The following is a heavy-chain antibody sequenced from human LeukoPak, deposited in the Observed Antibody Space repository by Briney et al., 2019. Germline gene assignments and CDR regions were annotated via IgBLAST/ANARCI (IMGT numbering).Heavy chain of an antibody. V-gene: IGHV3-9*01. Sequence: GGSLRLSCAASGFTFDDYAMHWVRQAPGKGLEWVSGISWNSGSIGYADSVKGRFTISRDNAKNSLYLQMNSLRAEDTAVYYCARDRGPRTGFMVREAYDYWGQGTLVTVSS. CDR1: GFTFDDYA. CDR2: ISWNSGSI. J-gene: IGHJ4*02. CDR3: ARDRGPRTGFMVREAYDY. D-gene: IGHD3-10*01.